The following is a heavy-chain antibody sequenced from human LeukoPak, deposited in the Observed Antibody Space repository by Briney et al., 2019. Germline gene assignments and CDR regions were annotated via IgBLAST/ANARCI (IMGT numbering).Heavy chain of an antibody. CDR3: ARESVTIFGVVIMNDDAFDI. V-gene: IGHV4-4*07. CDR2: IYTSGST. J-gene: IGHJ3*02. Sequence: PSETLSLTCTVSGGSISSNYWSWIRQPAGKGLEWIGRIYTSGSTNYNPSLKSRVTMSVDTSKNQFSLKLSSVTAADTAVYYCARESVTIFGVVIMNDDAFDIWGQGTMVTVSS. CDR1: GGSISSNY. D-gene: IGHD3-3*01.